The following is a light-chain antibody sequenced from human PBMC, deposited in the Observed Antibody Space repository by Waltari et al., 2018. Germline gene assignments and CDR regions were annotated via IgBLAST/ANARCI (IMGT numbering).Light chain of an antibody. CDR2: HDT. CDR3: QALGTGAWV. Sequence: SYELTQPPSVSVSPGQTASITCSGDILGNKYASWYQQKPGQSPLLVIYHDTKRPSEIPERFSGSKSANAATLTITGTQAVDEADYYCQALGTGAWVFGGGTKLTVL. CDR1: ILGNKY. V-gene: IGLV3-1*01. J-gene: IGLJ3*02.